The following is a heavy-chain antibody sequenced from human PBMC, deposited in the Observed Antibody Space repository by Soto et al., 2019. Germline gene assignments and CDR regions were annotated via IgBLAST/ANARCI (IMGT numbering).Heavy chain of an antibody. CDR3: TRHHYGSGRESV. V-gene: IGHV3-73*01. J-gene: IGHJ4*02. Sequence: GGSLRLSCAASGFTFSGSAMHWVRQASGKGLEWVGRIRSKANSYATAYAASVKGRFTISRDDSKNTAYLQMNSLKTEDTAVYYCTRHHYGSGRESVWGQGTLVTVSS. D-gene: IGHD3-10*01. CDR2: IRSKANSYAT. CDR1: GFTFSGSA.